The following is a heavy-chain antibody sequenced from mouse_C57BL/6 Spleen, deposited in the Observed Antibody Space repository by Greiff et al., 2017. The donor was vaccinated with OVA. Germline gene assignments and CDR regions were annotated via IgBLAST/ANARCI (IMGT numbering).Heavy chain of an antibody. CDR1: GYTFTSYW. CDR3: GKDYEGYAMDY. V-gene: IGHV1-64*01. J-gene: IGHJ4*01. CDR2: IHPNSGST. Sequence: VQLQQPGAELVKPGASVKLSCKASGYTFTSYWMHWVKQRPGQGLEWIGMIHPNSGSTNYNEKFKSKATLTVDKSSSTAYMQLSSLTSEDSAVYYCGKDYEGYAMDYWGQGTSVTVSS. D-gene: IGHD2-4*01.